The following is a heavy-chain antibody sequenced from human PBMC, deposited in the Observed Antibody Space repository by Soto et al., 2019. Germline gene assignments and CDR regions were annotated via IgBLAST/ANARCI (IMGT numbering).Heavy chain of an antibody. CDR3: ARSITMVRRVIRGLEWFDP. J-gene: IGHJ5*02. CDR2: ISSSSSYI. CDR1: GLTFSSYS. Sequence: GSLRLACAASGLTFSSYSMNWVRQTPGKRMEWVSSISSSSSYIYYADSVKGRCTISRDNAKNSLYLQMNSLRAEDTAVYYCARSITMVRRVIRGLEWFDPWGQGTLVSVSS. D-gene: IGHD3-10*01. V-gene: IGHV3-21*01.